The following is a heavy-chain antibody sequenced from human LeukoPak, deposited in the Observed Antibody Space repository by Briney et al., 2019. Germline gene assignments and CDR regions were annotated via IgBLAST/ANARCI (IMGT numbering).Heavy chain of an antibody. D-gene: IGHD2-2*01. Sequence: SETLSLTCAVYGGSFNGYSWSWIRQPTGKGLEWIGEIDHSGGTNYNPSLKSRVTISVDTSKNQFSLKLRSVTAADTAVYYCARVCLWGGSCYVYYNGMDVWGQGTTVTVSS. CDR2: IDHSGGT. V-gene: IGHV4-34*01. CDR3: ARVCLWGGSCYVYYNGMDV. CDR1: GGSFNGYS. J-gene: IGHJ6*02.